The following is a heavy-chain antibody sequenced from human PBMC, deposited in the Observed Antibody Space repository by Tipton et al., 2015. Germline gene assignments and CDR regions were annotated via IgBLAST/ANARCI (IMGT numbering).Heavy chain of an antibody. D-gene: IGHD3-10*01. Sequence: TLSLTCAVSAYSISSDYYWGWIRQPPGKGLEWIGSISHSGNTYYNPSLKSRVTMSRDTSKKQFSLKLTSVTAADTAVYYCARHRGVGGLADYWGRGTLVTVSS. CDR2: ISHSGNT. J-gene: IGHJ4*02. V-gene: IGHV4-38-2*01. CDR3: ARHRGVGGLADY. CDR1: AYSISSDYY.